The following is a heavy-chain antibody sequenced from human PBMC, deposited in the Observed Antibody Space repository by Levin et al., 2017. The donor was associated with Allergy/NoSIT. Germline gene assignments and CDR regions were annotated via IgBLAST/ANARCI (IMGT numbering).Heavy chain of an antibody. D-gene: IGHD6-19*01. CDR2: IYYSGST. V-gene: IGHV4-59*01. CDR3: ARDWPGEGQWLVADAFDI. J-gene: IGHJ3*02. Sequence: SETLSLTCTVSGGSISSYYWSWIRQPPGKGLEWIGYIYYSGSTNYNPSLKSRVTISVDTSKNQFSLKLSSVTAADTAVYYCARDWPGEGQWLVADAFDIWGQGTMVTVSS. CDR1: GGSISSYY.